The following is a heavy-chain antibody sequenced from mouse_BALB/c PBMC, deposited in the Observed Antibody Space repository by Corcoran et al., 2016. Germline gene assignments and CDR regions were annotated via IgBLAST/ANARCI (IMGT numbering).Heavy chain of an antibody. D-gene: IGHD2-4*01. CDR3: ARRGDYYFDV. J-gene: IGHJ1*01. Sequence: QIQLVQSGPERKKPGETVKISCKASGYTFTNYGMNWVKQAPGKGLKWMGWINTYTGEPTYADDFKGRFAFSLETSANTAYLQINNLKNEDTATYFCARRGDYYFDVWGAGTTVTVSS. CDR1: GYTFTNYG. CDR2: INTYTGEP. V-gene: IGHV9-3-1*01.